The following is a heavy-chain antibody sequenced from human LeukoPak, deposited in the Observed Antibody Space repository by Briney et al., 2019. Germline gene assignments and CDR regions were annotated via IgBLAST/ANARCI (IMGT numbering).Heavy chain of an antibody. CDR2: VFDSGST. V-gene: IGHV4-59*01. CDR3: ARRHYDFWSGQPANWFDP. Sequence: SETLSLTCSVSGASFSTNYWSWIRQPPGRGLEWIGYVFDSGSTNYNPSLKSRVTISVDTSTKQFSLRLSSVTAADTAVYYCARRHYDFWSGQPANWFDPWGQGTLVTVSS. CDR1: GASFSTNY. J-gene: IGHJ5*02. D-gene: IGHD3-3*01.